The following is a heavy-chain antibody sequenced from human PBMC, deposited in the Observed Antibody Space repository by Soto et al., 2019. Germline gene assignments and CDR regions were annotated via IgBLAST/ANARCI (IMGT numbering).Heavy chain of an antibody. D-gene: IGHD3-9*01. CDR1: GFTFSSYA. CDR3: AREPPLTGYFRYYGMDV. J-gene: IGHJ6*02. Sequence: GGSLRLSCAASGFTFSSYAMSWVRQAPGKGLEWVSAISGSGGSTYYADSVKGRFTTSRDNSKNTLYLQMNSLRAEDTAVYYCAREPPLTGYFRYYGMDVWGQGTTVTVSS. CDR2: ISGSGGST. V-gene: IGHV3-23*01.